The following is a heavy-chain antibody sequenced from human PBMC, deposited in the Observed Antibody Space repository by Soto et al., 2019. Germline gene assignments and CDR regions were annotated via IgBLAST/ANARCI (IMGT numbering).Heavy chain of an antibody. D-gene: IGHD6-19*01. CDR2: IIPILGIA. CDR3: ASSSGWYY. J-gene: IGHJ4*02. Sequence: QVQLVQSGAEVKKPGSSVKVSCKASGGTFSSYTISWVRQAPGQGLEWMGRIIPILGIANYAQKFQGRVTITADKTTSTAYMELSSLRCEDTAVYYGASSSGWYYWGQGTLVTVSS. V-gene: IGHV1-69*02. CDR1: GGTFSSYT.